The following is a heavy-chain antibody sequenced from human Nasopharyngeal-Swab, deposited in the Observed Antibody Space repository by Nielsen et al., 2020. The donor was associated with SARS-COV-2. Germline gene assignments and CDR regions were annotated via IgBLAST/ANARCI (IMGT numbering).Heavy chain of an antibody. Sequence: VRQAPGKGLEWVSYISSSSSTIYYADSVKGRFTISRDNAKNSLYLQMNGLRAEDTAVYYCARDIITGTIVGAFDIWGQGTTVTVSS. V-gene: IGHV3-48*01. CDR2: ISSSSSTI. CDR3: ARDIITGTIVGAFDI. J-gene: IGHJ3*02. D-gene: IGHD1-7*01.